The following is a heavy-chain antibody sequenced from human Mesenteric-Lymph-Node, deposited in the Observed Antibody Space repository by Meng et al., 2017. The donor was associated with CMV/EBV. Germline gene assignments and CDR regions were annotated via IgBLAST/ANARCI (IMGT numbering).Heavy chain of an antibody. CDR2: IYPGDSDT. J-gene: IGHJ4*01. V-gene: IGHV5-51*01. Sequence: KVSCKGSGYSFTSSWIGWVRQMPGKGLEWMGIIYPGDSDTKYSPSFQGQVTISADKSISTAYLQWSSLKASDSAMYYCVISGSYGSDFDYWGQGTLVTVSS. CDR3: VISGSYGSDFDY. CDR1: GYSFTSSW. D-gene: IGHD5-18*01.